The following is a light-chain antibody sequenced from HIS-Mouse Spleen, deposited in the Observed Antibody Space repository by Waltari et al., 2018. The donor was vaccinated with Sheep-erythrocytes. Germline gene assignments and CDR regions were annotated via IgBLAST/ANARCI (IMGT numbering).Light chain of an antibody. CDR1: KLGDKY. V-gene: IGLV3-1*01. CDR3: QAWDSSTEV. J-gene: IGLJ2*01. CDR2: QDS. Sequence: LTQPASVSGSPGQSITISCTGDKLGDKYACWYQQKPGQSPVLVIYQDSKRPSGIPERFSGSNSGNTATLTISGTQAMDEADYYCQAWDSSTEVFGGGTKLTVL.